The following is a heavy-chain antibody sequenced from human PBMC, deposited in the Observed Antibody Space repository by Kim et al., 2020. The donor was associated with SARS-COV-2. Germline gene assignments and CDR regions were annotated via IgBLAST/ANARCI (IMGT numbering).Heavy chain of an antibody. V-gene: IGHV1-69*04. Sequence: SVKVSCKASGGTFSSYAISWVRQAPGQGLEWMGRIIPILGIANYAQKFQGRVTITADKSTSTAYMELSSLRSEDTAVYYCASIVVVPAAMDVWGQGTTVTVSS. CDR1: GGTFSSYA. CDR3: ASIVVVPAAMDV. CDR2: IIPILGIA. D-gene: IGHD2-2*01. J-gene: IGHJ6*02.